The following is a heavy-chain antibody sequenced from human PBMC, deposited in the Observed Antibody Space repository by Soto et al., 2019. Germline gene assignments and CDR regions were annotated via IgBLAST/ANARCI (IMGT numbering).Heavy chain of an antibody. CDR2: ISSSGSTI. V-gene: IGHV3-48*03. J-gene: IGHJ3*02. CDR1: GFTFSSYE. CDR3: ARDRDSGSSVDAFDI. Sequence: PGGSLRLSCAASGFTFSSYEMNWVRQAPGKGLEWVSYISSSGSTIYYADSVKGRFTISRDNAKNSLYLQMNSLRAEDTAVYYCARDRDSGSSVDAFDIWGQGTMVTVSS. D-gene: IGHD1-26*01.